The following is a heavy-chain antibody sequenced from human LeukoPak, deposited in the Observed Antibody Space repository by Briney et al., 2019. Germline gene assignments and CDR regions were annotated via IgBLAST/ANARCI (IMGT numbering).Heavy chain of an antibody. V-gene: IGHV4-34*01. CDR1: GGSFSGYY. CDR3: ARGFFDFWSGYFHPNYYYMDV. J-gene: IGHJ6*03. D-gene: IGHD3-3*01. CDR2: INHSGST. Sequence: SETLSLTCAVYGGSFSGYYWSWIRQPPGKGLEWIGEINHSGSTNYDPSLKSRVTISVDTSKNQFSLKLSSVTAADTAVYYCARGFFDFWSGYFHPNYYYMDVWGKGTTVTVSS.